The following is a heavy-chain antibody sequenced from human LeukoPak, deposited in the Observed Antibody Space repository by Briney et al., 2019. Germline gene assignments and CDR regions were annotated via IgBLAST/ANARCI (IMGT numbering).Heavy chain of an antibody. CDR1: GGTFSSYA. D-gene: IGHD6-19*01. J-gene: IGHJ4*02. CDR3: AKSEQWLVIHLDY. CDR2: IIPIFGTA. V-gene: IGHV1-69*13. Sequence: ASVKVSCKASGGTFSSYAISWVRQALGQGLEWMGGIIPIFGTANYAQKFQGRVTITADESTSTAYMELSSLRSEDTAVYYCAKSEQWLVIHLDYWGQGTLVTVSS.